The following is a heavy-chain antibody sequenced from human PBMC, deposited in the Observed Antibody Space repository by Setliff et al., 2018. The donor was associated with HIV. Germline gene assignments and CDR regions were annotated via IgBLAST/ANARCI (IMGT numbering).Heavy chain of an antibody. Sequence: PSENLSPTCAVSGGSISSDAYYWSWIRQCPEKGLEWIGYIYYSGSTYYNPSLRSRITISVDSAKNQFSLKLSSVTAADTAVYYCARGSSTVYNYYMDVWGKGTTVTV. CDR3: ARGSSTVYNYYMDV. V-gene: IGHV4-31*11. CDR1: GGSISSDAYY. J-gene: IGHJ6*03. D-gene: IGHD1-26*01. CDR2: IYYSGST.